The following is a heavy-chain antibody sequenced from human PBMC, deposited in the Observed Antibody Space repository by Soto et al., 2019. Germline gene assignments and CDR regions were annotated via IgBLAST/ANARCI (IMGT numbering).Heavy chain of an antibody. J-gene: IGHJ4*02. CDR1: GFDFNKYA. V-gene: IGHV3-23*01. D-gene: IGHD2-2*02. Sequence: GGSLRLSCAAFGFDFNKYAMTWVRQAPGKGLQWVSSITSNGDSTYYADSVRGRFTTSRDNSKNTLYLQMNSLRADDTAVFYCAKDSPSYTTSPFYFDSWGQGTLVTVSS. CDR3: AKDSPSYTTSPFYFDS. CDR2: ITSNGDST.